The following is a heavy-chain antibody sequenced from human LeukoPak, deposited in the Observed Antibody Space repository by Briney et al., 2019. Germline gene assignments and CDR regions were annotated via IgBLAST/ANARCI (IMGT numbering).Heavy chain of an antibody. J-gene: IGHJ4*02. CDR1: GFTFSSYG. CDR3: ASLRGSGSSSYYFDY. Sequence: GGSLRLSCAASGFTFSSYGMHWVRQAPGKGLEWVAVIWYDGSNKYYADSVKGRFTISRDNSKNTLYLQMNSLRAEDTAVYYCASLRGSGSSSYYFDYWGQGTLVTVSS. D-gene: IGHD3-10*01. CDR2: IWYDGSNK. V-gene: IGHV3-33*01.